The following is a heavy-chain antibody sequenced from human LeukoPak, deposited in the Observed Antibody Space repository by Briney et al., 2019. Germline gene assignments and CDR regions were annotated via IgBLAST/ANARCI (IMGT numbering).Heavy chain of an antibody. D-gene: IGHD3-9*01. J-gene: IGHJ3*02. V-gene: IGHV1-2*02. Sequence: ASVKVSCKASGGTFSGYYMHWVRQAPGQGLEWMGWINPNSGGTNYAQKFQGRVTMTRDTSISTAYMELSRLRSGDTAVYYCARGEDDILTGPYDAFDIWGQGTMVTVSS. CDR3: ARGEDDILTGPYDAFDI. CDR1: GGTFSGYY. CDR2: INPNSGGT.